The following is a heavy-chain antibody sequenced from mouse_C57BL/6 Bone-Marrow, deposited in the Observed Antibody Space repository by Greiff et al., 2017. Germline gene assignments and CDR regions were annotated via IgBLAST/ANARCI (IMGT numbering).Heavy chain of an antibody. V-gene: IGHV1-69*01. D-gene: IGHD2-1*01. CDR2: IDPSDSYT. Sequence: QVQLQQPGAELVMPGASVKLSCKASGYTFTSYWMHWVKQRPGQGLEWIGEIDPSDSYTNYNQKFKGKSTLTVDKSSSTAYMQLSSLTSEDSAVYDCASLIYYGFDYWGQGTTLTVSS. J-gene: IGHJ2*01. CDR3: ASLIYYGFDY. CDR1: GYTFTSYW.